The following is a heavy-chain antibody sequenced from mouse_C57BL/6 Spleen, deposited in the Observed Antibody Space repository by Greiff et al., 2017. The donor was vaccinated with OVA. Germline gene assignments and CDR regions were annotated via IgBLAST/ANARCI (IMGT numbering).Heavy chain of an antibody. D-gene: IGHD2-5*01. Sequence: EVHLVESGPVLVKPGPSVKISCKASGFTFTDYYMHWVKQSHGKSLEWIGLVYPYNGGTSYNQKFKGKATLTVDTSSSTAYMELNSLTSEDSAVYYCARGYYSNYGYFDVWGTGTTVTVSS. J-gene: IGHJ1*03. CDR3: ARGYYSNYGYFDV. V-gene: IGHV1-36*01. CDR1: GFTFTDYY. CDR2: VYPYNGGT.